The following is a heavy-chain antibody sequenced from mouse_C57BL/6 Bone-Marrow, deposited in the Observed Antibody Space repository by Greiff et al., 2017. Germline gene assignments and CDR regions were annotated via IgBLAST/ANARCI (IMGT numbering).Heavy chain of an antibody. V-gene: IGHV1-5*01. CDR1: GYTFPSYW. Sequence: EVQLQQSGTVLARPGASVKMSCKTSGYTFPSYWMHWVKQRPGQGLEWIGAIYPGNSYTSYNQKLKGKAKLTADTSASNAYMELSSLTKWDSAVYYCTPLSRWGQGTTLTGSS. CDR3: TPLSR. CDR2: IYPGNSYT. D-gene: IGHD6-1*01. J-gene: IGHJ2*01.